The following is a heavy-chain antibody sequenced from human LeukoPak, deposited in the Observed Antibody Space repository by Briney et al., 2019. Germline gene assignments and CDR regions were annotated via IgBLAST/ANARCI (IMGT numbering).Heavy chain of an antibody. CDR2: IYYSGST. CDR1: GGSITSYY. V-gene: IGHV4-59*08. J-gene: IGHJ4*02. D-gene: IGHD3-10*01. CDR3: VRSETNYYYASGSSLFDN. Sequence: SETLSLTCTVPGGSITSYYCSWIRQPPGKGLEWIGYIYYSGSTNYNPSLKSRVTISVDTSKNQFSLTLTSVTAADTAIYYCVRSETNYYYASGSSLFDNWGQGTLVTVSS.